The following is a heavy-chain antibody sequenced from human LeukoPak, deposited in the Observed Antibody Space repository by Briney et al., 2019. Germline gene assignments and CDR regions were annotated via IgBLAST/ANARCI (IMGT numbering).Heavy chain of an antibody. CDR2: TYYSGST. J-gene: IGHJ4*02. Sequence: PSETLSLTCTVSGGSISSYYWSWIRQPPGKGLEWIGYTYYSGSTNYNPSLKSRVTISVDTSKNQFSLKLSSVTAADTAVYYCARVSSNDILTGYFDYWGQGTLVTVSS. CDR3: ARVSSNDILTGYFDY. V-gene: IGHV4-59*01. D-gene: IGHD3-9*01. CDR1: GGSISSYY.